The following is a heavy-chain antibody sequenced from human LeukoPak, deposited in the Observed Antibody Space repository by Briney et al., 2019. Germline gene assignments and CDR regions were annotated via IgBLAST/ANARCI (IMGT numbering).Heavy chain of an antibody. D-gene: IGHD3-9*01. CDR3: AKDLADILTGDDAFDI. J-gene: IGHJ3*02. CDR1: GFTFDDYA. CDR2: ISWNSGSI. Sequence: GGSLRLSCAASGFTFDDYAMHWVRQAPGKGLEWVSGISWNSGSIGYADSVKGRFTISRDNAKNSLYLQMNSLRAEDTASYYCAKDLADILTGDDAFDIWGQGTMVTVSS. V-gene: IGHV3-9*01.